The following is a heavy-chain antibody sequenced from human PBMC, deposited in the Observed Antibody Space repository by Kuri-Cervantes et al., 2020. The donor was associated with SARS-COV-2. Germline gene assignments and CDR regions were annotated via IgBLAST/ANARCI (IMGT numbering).Heavy chain of an antibody. D-gene: IGHD1-26*01. Sequence: GSLRLSCAASGFTVSSNYMSWVRQAPGKGLEWVSVIYSGGSTYYADSVQGRFTISRDNSKNTLYLQMNSLRVEDTAVYYCAREDRYGGSLNWFDPWGQGTLVTVSS. J-gene: IGHJ5*02. CDR2: IYSGGST. CDR3: AREDRYGGSLNWFDP. CDR1: GFTVSSNY. V-gene: IGHV3-53*01.